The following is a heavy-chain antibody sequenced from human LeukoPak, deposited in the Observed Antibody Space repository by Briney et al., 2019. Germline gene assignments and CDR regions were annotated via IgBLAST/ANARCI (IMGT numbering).Heavy chain of an antibody. V-gene: IGHV1-69*01. CDR1: GGTFSSYA. Sequence: SVKVSCKASGGTFSSYAISWVRQAPGQGLEWMGGIIPIFGTANYAQKFQGRVTITADESTSTAYMELSSLRSEDTAVYYCARDRRGAAAGQTMNWFDPWGQGTLVSVSS. D-gene: IGHD6-13*01. CDR3: ARDRRGAAAGQTMNWFDP. J-gene: IGHJ5*02. CDR2: IIPIFGTA.